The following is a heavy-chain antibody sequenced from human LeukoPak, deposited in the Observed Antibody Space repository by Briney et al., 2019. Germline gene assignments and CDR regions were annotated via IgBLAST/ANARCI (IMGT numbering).Heavy chain of an antibody. CDR2: VRDRANSYAT. D-gene: IGHD3-9*01. CDR1: GFSLSDSP. Sequence: HPGGSLRLSCAASGFSLSDSPMHWVRQASGKGLEWVGRVRDRANSYATGYAASVEGRFTISRDDSENTAYLQMNSLIIEDTAVYYCTRQRPQTGTFDYWGQGVVVTVSS. CDR3: TRQRPQTGTFDY. V-gene: IGHV3-73*01. J-gene: IGHJ4*02.